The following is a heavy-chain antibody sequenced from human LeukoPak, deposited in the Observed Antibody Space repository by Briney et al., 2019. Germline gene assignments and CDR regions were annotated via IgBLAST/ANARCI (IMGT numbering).Heavy chain of an antibody. J-gene: IGHJ4*02. V-gene: IGHV3-30*02. CDR3: AKDYNNGFDY. CDR1: GFSFSGYG. D-gene: IGHD1-14*01. CDR2: IRNDGSTK. Sequence: GGSLRLSCAASGFSFSGYGMHWVRQAPGKGLEWVTFIRNDGSTKSYADSVKGRFTIARDNSKNTLYLQMNSLRAEDTAVYFCAKDYNNGFDYWGQGALVTASS.